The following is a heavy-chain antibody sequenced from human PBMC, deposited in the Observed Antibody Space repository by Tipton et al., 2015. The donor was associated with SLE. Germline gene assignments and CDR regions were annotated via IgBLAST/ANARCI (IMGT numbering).Heavy chain of an antibody. D-gene: IGHD3-10*01. V-gene: IGHV4-61*08. CDR1: GGSISSGDYY. CDR3: ARDSIIFRGVGGFDY. CDR2: IYFSESA. Sequence: TLSLTCTVSGGSISSGDYYWSWIHQPPGKGLEWIGSIYFSESANYSPPLKSRVTISLDTSRSQFSLQLSSVTAADTAVYYCARDSIIFRGVGGFDYWGQGTLVTVSS. J-gene: IGHJ4*02.